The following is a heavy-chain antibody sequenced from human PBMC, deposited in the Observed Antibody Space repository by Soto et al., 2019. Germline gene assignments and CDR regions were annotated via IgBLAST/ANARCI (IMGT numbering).Heavy chain of an antibody. V-gene: IGHV3-9*01. CDR1: GFSFEDYG. Sequence: EVQLVESGGGLVQPGRSQRLSCAASGFSFEDYGRHWVRQAPGTGLEWVSSISWNSRNIAYADSVKGRFTVSIDNAKNSLYLQMNSLSPEDTALYYCAKDIARYQLVLITEGLDVWGQGTTVTVSS. CDR2: ISWNSRNI. J-gene: IGHJ6*02. CDR3: AKDIARYQLVLITEGLDV. D-gene: IGHD3-10*01.